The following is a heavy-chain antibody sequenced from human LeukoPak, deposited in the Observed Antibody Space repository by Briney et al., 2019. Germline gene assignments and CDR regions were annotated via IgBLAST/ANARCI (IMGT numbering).Heavy chain of an antibody. CDR3: ARSGTMVRGVIDY. CDR2: IYYSGST. J-gene: IGHJ4*02. CDR1: GGSISSNTYY. V-gene: IGHV4-39*07. Sequence: SETLSLTCTVSGGSISSNTYYWGWIRQPPGKGLEWIGSIYYSGSTYYSPSLKSRVTISVDTSKNQFSLKLSSVTAADTAVYYCARSGTMVRGVIDYWGQGTLVTVSS. D-gene: IGHD3-10*01.